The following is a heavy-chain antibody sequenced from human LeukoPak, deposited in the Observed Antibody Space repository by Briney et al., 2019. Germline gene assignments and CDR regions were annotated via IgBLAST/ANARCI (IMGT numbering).Heavy chain of an antibody. Sequence: PSETLSLTCTVSGGSISSYYWSWIRQPPGKGLEWIGYIYYSGSTNYTPSLKSRVTISVDTSKNQFSLKLSSVTAADTAVYYCARQYSSALGSDFDYWGQGTLVTVSS. CDR3: ARQYSSALGSDFDY. D-gene: IGHD6-25*01. V-gene: IGHV4-59*01. CDR1: GGSISSYY. CDR2: IYYSGST. J-gene: IGHJ4*02.